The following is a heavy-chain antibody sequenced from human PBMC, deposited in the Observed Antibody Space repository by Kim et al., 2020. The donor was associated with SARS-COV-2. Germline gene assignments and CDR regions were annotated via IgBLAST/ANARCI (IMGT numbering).Heavy chain of an antibody. CDR3: ARDGARDSSTNFDY. CDR2: INHSGST. D-gene: IGHD6-13*01. Sequence: SETLSLTCAVYGGSFSGYYWSWIRQPPGKGLEWIGEINHSGSTNYNPSLKSRVTISVDTSKNQFSLKLSSVTAADTAVYYCARDGARDSSTNFDYWGQGTLVTVSS. CDR1: GGSFSGYY. V-gene: IGHV4-34*01. J-gene: IGHJ4*02.